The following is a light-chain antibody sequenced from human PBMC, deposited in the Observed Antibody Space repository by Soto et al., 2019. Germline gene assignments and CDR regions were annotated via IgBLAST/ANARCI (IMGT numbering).Light chain of an antibody. CDR2: GAS. V-gene: IGKV3-20*01. CDR3: QQYGSTPYT. J-gene: IGKJ2*01. Sequence: EIVLTQSPGTLSVSPGERATLSCRASQSVSSNYLAWYQQKPGQAPRLLIYGASSRATGIPDRFSGSGSGTDLTLTNSRLDSEDFAVFYCQQYGSTPYTFGQGTKLQIK. CDR1: QSVSSNY.